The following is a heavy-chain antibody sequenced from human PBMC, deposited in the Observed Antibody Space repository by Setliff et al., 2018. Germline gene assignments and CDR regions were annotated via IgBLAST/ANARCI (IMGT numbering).Heavy chain of an antibody. CDR1: TFPFSNYG. V-gene: IGHV3-23*01. CDR2: ISGSGTST. J-gene: IGHJ5*02. Sequence: PGGSLRLSCAASTFPFSNYGVTWVRQSPGKGLEWVSGISGSGTSTNFADSVKGRFTISRDNFKNTLYLHMNSLRADDTAVYYCSRDVYDFRTGQADPWGQGTLVTVSS. CDR3: SRDVYDFRTGQADP. D-gene: IGHD3-3*01.